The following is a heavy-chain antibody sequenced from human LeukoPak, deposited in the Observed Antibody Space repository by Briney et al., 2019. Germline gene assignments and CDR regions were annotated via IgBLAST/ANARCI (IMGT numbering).Heavy chain of an antibody. V-gene: IGHV4-38-2*01. D-gene: IGHD6-25*01. CDR2: IYYSGST. CDR3: ARVATSTAPPQRPFDY. Sequence: SETLSLTCAVSGYSINSGYYWGWIRQPPGKGLGWIESIYYSGSTYYNPSLKSRVTISVDTSKNQFPLKLSSVTAAATAVYYCARVATSTAPPQRPFDYWGQGTVVTVSS. CDR1: GYSINSGYY. J-gene: IGHJ4*02.